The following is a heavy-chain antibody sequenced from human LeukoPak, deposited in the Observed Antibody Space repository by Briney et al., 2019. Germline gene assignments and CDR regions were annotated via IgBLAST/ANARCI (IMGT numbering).Heavy chain of an antibody. J-gene: IGHJ4*02. D-gene: IGHD4-17*01. CDR3: AREVYGDRLFDY. Sequence: SETLSLTCTVSGGSISSYYWSWIRQPPGKGLEWIGYIYYSGSTNYNPSLKSRVTISVDTSKNQFSLKLSSVTAADTAVYYCAREVYGDRLFDYWGQGTLVTVSS. CDR2: IYYSGST. CDR1: GGSISSYY. V-gene: IGHV4-59*01.